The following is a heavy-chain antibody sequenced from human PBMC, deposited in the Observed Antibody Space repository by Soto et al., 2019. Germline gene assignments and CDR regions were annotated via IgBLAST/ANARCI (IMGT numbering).Heavy chain of an antibody. Sequence: ASVKVSCKASGYTFTSYAMHWVRQAPGQRLEWMGWINAGNGNTNYAQKFQGRVTITADESTSTAYMELSSLRSEDTAVYYCAGSGSYYPNWFDPWGQGTLVTVS. CDR3: AGSGSYYPNWFDP. CDR2: INAGNGNT. J-gene: IGHJ5*02. D-gene: IGHD3-10*01. V-gene: IGHV1-3*01. CDR1: GYTFTSYA.